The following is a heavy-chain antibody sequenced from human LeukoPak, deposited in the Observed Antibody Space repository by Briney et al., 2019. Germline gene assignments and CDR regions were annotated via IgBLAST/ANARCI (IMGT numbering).Heavy chain of an antibody. CDR2: ISSSSSYI. D-gene: IGHD6-19*01. V-gene: IGHV3-21*01. J-gene: IGHJ4*02. CDR1: GFTFSSYS. Sequence: PGGSLRLSCAASGFTFSSYSMNWVRQAPGKGLEWVSSISSSSSYIYYADSVKGRFTISRDNAKNSLYMQMNSQRDGGTAVYYSARDGSSSGAYRFDYWGQGTLVTVSS. CDR3: ARDGSSSGAYRFDY.